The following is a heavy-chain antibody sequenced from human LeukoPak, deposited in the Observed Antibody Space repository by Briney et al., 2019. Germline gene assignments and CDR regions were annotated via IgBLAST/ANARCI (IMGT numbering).Heavy chain of an antibody. CDR1: GFTVSSNY. V-gene: IGHV3-23*01. CDR2: ISASGGST. J-gene: IGHJ4*02. CDR3: ARDLAPVKN. Sequence: PGGSLRLSCAASGFTVSSNYMSWVRQAPGKGLEWVSAISASGGSTYYADSVKGRFTVSRDNSKNTLYLQMNSLRAEDTAVYYCARDLAPVKNWGQGTLVTVSS.